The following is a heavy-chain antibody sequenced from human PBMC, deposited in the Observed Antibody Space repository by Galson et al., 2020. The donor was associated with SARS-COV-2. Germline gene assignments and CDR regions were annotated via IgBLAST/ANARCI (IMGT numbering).Heavy chain of an antibody. D-gene: IGHD5-18*01. CDR1: GGTFSGYY. V-gene: IGHV4-34*01. J-gene: IGHJ6*04. CDR2: INHSGST. CDR3: AREDTAMVGAAIDV. Sequence: SETLSLTCAVYGGTFSGYYWSWIRQPPGKGLEWIGEINHSGSTNYNPSLKSRVTISVDTSKNQFSLKLSSVTAADTAVYYCAREDTAMVGAAIDVWGKGTTVIVSS.